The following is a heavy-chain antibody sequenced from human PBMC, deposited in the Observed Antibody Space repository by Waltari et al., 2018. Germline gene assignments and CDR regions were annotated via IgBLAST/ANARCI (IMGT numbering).Heavy chain of an antibody. CDR2: IYYSGST. CDR3: ARSDAFDI. CDR1: GGSISSYY. Sequence: QVQLQESGPGLVKPSETLSLTCTVSGGSISSYYWSWIRQPPGKGLEWIGYIYYSGSTNCNPSLKSRVTISVDTSKNQFSLKLSSVTAADTAVYYCARSDAFDIWGQGTMVTVSS. J-gene: IGHJ3*02. V-gene: IGHV4-59*01.